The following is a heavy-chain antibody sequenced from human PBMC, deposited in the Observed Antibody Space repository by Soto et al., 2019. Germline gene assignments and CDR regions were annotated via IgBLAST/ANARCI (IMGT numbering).Heavy chain of an antibody. D-gene: IGHD3-22*01. V-gene: IGHV1-69*06. CDR3: ARDRTDSGYYTNWLDP. J-gene: IGHJ5*02. CDR2: IIPIFGTT. CDR1: GGTFCSDA. Sequence: SVKVSCKASGGTFCSDAITWVRQAPGQGLEWVGRIIPIFGTTNYAQNLQGRVTISADKSTLTSYMELHSLTSDDTALYYCARDRTDSGYYTNWLDPWGQGTQVTVPS.